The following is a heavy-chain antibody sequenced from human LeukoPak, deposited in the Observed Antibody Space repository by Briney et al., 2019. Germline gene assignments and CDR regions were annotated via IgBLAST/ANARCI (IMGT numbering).Heavy chain of an antibody. Sequence: GRSLRLSCAASGFTFSSYAMHWVRQAPGKGLEWVAVISYDGSNKYYADSVKGRFTISRDNSKNTLYLQMNSLRAEDTAVYYCAAFRYCSGGSCYHADNWGQGTLVTVSS. J-gene: IGHJ4*02. V-gene: IGHV3-30*03. CDR1: GFTFSSYA. D-gene: IGHD2-15*01. CDR2: ISYDGSNK. CDR3: AAFRYCSGGSCYHADN.